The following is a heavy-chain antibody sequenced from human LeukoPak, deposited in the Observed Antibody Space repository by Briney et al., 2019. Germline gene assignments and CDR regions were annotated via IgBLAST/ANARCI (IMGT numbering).Heavy chain of an antibody. V-gene: IGHV3-30*02. CDR2: IRYDGSNK. CDR1: GFTFSSYG. D-gene: IGHD2-2*01. J-gene: IGHJ4*02. CDR3: AKDRTVVVPALDY. Sequence: PGGSLRLSCAASGFTFSSYGMHWVRQAPGKGLEWVAFIRYDGSNKYYADSVKGRFTISRDNSKNTLYLQMNSLRAEDTAVYYCAKDRTVVVPALDYWGPGTLVTVSS.